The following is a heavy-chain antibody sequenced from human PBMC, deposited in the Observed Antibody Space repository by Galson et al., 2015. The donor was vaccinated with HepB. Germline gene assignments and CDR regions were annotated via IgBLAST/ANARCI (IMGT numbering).Heavy chain of an antibody. CDR1: GFTFSSYW. J-gene: IGHJ3*02. V-gene: IGHV3-7*03. CDR3: AKDIFGGGDVVGAFDI. CDR2: IKQDGSEK. Sequence: SLRLSCAASGFTFSSYWMSWVRQAPGKGLEWVANIKQDGSEKYYVDSVKGRFTISRDNAKNSLYLQMNSLRAEDTALYYCAKDIFGGGDVVGAFDIWGQGTMVTVSS. D-gene: IGHD1-26*01.